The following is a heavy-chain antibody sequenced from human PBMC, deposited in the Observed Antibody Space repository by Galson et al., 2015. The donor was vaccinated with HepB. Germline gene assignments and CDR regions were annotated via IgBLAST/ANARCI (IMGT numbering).Heavy chain of an antibody. J-gene: IGHJ6*02. D-gene: IGHD3-10*01. CDR3: ARRDSGYYGSGSYYDYYYYGMDV. V-gene: IGHV5-10-1*01. CDR1: GYSFTSYW. Sequence: QSGAEVKKPGESLRISCKGSGYSFTSYWISWVRQMPEKGLEWMGRIDPSDSYTNYSPSFQGHVTISADKSISTAYLQWSSLKASDTAMYYCARRDSGYYGSGSYYDYYYYGMDVWGQG. CDR2: IDPSDSYT.